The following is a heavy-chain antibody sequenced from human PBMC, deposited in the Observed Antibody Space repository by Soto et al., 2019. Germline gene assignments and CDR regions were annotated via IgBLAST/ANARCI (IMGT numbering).Heavy chain of an antibody. J-gene: IGHJ6*02. CDR3: ARYGIAVASGHNYYYGMDV. CDR1: GGSISSYY. CDR2: IYYGGST. Sequence: SETLSLTCTVSGGSISSYYWSRIRQPPGKGLEWIGYIYYGGSTNYNPSLKSRVTISVDTSKNQFSLKLSSVTAADTAVYYCARYGIAVASGHNYYYGMDVWGQGTTVTVSS. D-gene: IGHD6-19*01. V-gene: IGHV4-59*01.